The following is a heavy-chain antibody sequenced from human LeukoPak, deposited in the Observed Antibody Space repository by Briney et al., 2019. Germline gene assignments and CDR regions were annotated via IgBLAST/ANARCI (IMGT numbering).Heavy chain of an antibody. Sequence: GGSLRLSCAVSGFTFSSYVMSWVRQAPGKGLEWVSAISSSGNSTYYADSLKGRFTISRDNSKNTLYLQMNSLRAEDTAVYYCAKMRTGRNWFDPWGQGTLVTVSS. CDR3: AKMRTGRNWFDP. V-gene: IGHV3-23*01. J-gene: IGHJ5*02. CDR2: ISSSGNST. CDR1: GFTFSSYV. D-gene: IGHD3/OR15-3a*01.